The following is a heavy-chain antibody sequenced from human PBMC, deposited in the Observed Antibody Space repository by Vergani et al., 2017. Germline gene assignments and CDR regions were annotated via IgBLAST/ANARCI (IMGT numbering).Heavy chain of an antibody. V-gene: IGHV4-61*02. CDR3: ATRGI. D-gene: IGHD3-16*01. Sequence: QVQLQESGPGLVKPSQTLSLTCIVSGGSISSGNYFWNWIRQPAGKGLEWIGRIYTAGSTNYNPSLKSRVTISIDTSKNQFSLELTSVTAADTAVYYCATRGIWGQGTLVTVSS. CDR2: IYTAGST. CDR1: GGSISSGNYF. J-gene: IGHJ4*02.